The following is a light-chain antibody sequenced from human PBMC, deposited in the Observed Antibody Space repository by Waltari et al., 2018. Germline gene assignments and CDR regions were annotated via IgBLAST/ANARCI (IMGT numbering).Light chain of an antibody. J-gene: IGLJ2*01. CDR2: ECS. CDR3: SSYAGSMTLV. CDR1: SSDAGGYNF. V-gene: IGLV2-8*01. Sequence: QSALTQPPSASGSPGQSVTISCTGTSSDAGGYNFVPWYQQHPGKAPKLMIYECSERPSGVPDRFSGSKSGNTASLTVSGLQTEDESDYYCSSYAGSMTLVFGGGTKLTVL.